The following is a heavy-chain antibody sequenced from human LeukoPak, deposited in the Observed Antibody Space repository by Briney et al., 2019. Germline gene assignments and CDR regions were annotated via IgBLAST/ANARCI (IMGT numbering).Heavy chain of an antibody. CDR1: GFAVSSNH. CDR2: IFNGGST. CDR3: ARDIGRQLGYYYGMDV. J-gene: IGHJ6*02. Sequence: GGSLRLSCAASGFAVSSNHMNWVRQAPGKGLEWVSVIFNGGSTYYADSVKGRFTISRDNSKNTLYLQMNSLRAEDTAVYYCARDIGRQLGYYYGMDVWGQGTTVTVSS. V-gene: IGHV3-53*01. D-gene: IGHD6-6*01.